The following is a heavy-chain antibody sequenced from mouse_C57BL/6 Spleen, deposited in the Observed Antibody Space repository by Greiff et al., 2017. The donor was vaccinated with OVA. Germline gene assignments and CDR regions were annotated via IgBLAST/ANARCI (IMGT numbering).Heavy chain of an antibody. V-gene: IGHV1-80*01. Sequence: QVQLQQSGAELVKPGASVKISCKASGYAFSSYWMNWVKQRPGKGLEWIGQIYPGDGDTNYNGKFKGKATLTADKSSSTAYMQLSSLTSEESAVYVCARKGENWDDAMDYWGQGTSVTVSS. CDR2: IYPGDGDT. J-gene: IGHJ4*01. CDR3: ARKGENWDDAMDY. CDR1: GYAFSSYW. D-gene: IGHD4-1*01.